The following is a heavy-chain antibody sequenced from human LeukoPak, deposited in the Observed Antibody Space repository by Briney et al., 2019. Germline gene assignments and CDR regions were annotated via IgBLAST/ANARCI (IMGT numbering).Heavy chain of an antibody. CDR2: ISYDGSNK. V-gene: IGHV3-30*03. J-gene: IGHJ4*02. D-gene: IGHD6-13*01. CDR3: ARDLVAAAGTGGYFDY. Sequence: GGSLRLSCAASGFTFSSYGMHWVRQAPGKGLEWVAVISYDGSNKYYADSVKGRFTISRDNSKNTLYLQMNSLRAEDTAVYYCARDLVAAAGTGGYFDYWGQGTLVTVSS. CDR1: GFTFSSYG.